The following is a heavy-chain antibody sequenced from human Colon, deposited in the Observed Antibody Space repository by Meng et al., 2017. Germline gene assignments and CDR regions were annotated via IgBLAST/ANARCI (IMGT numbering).Heavy chain of an antibody. Sequence: QVQLQGSGPGLVKPSQNLSLTCTVSGGSVSSGGYYWSWIRQRPGKGLEYIGYIFYTGSTYYSPSLKSRLTFSLDTSKNQFSLKLDFATAADTAVYYCAGARATVTTLEPFNLWGRGTLVTVSS. CDR3: AGARATVTTLEPFNL. J-gene: IGHJ2*01. CDR2: IFYTGST. CDR1: GGSVSSGGYY. V-gene: IGHV4-31*03. D-gene: IGHD4-17*01.